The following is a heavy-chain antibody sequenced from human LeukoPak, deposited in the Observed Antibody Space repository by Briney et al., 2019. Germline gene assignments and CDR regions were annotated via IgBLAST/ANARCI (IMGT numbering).Heavy chain of an antibody. V-gene: IGHV3-23*01. CDR1: GFTFSTYA. J-gene: IGHJ5*02. D-gene: IGHD6-6*01. CDR3: VKASSSSPQYNWFDA. CDR2: VSGTGGRT. Sequence: GGSLRLSCAASGFTFSTYAMSWVRQAPGKGLGWVSVVSGTGGRTYYADSVKGRFTISRDNSKNTLYLQMNSLRAEDTALYYCVKASSSSPQYNWFDAWGQGTLVTVSS.